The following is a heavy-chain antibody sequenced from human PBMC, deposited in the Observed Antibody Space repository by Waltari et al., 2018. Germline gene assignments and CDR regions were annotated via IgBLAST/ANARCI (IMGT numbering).Heavy chain of an antibody. CDR1: GGSISSSSYY. CDR2: IYYRGST. V-gene: IGHV4-39*07. J-gene: IGHJ4*02. CDR3: ARVSDSFDY. Sequence: QLQLQESGPGLVNPSETLSLTCTVSGGSISSSSYYWGWIRQPPGKGLEWSGSIYYRGSTDYNPSLKSRVTISVDTPKNQFSRKLSSVTAADTAVYYCARVSDSFDYWGQGTLVTVSS.